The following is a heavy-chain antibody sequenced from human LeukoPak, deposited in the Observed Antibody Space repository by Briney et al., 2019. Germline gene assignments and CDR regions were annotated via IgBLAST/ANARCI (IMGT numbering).Heavy chain of an antibody. D-gene: IGHD3-10*01. Sequence: PGGSLRLSCAAFGFPLSSYAMSWVRQAPGKGLEWVSYISGSGSTIYYADSVKGRFTISRDNAKNALYLQMNSLRAEDTAVYYFARDLVVRGRWSWFDPWGQGTLVTVSS. J-gene: IGHJ5*02. CDR3: ARDLVVRGRWSWFDP. CDR1: GFPLSSYA. V-gene: IGHV3-48*03. CDR2: ISGSGSTI.